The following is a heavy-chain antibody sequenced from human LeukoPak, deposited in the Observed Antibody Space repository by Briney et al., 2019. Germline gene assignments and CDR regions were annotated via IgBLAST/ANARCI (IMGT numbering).Heavy chain of an antibody. CDR2: ISGSGAST. J-gene: IGHJ4*02. CDR1: GFIFSGSW. CDR3: AKDVGKWESLHFFDY. V-gene: IGHV3-23*01. D-gene: IGHD1-26*01. Sequence: GGSLRLSCTASGFIFSGSWMAWIRQAPGKGLEWISGISGSGASTYYADSVKGRFTISRDDSRNTLYLQMNSLRGDDTAVYYCAKDVGKWESLHFFDYWGQGTLVTVSS.